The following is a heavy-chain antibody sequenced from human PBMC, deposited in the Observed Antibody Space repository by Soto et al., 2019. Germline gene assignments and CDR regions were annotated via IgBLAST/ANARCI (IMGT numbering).Heavy chain of an antibody. CDR3: ARDSIMATSHYYYYGMDV. J-gene: IGHJ6*02. D-gene: IGHD5-12*01. CDR2: IWYDGSNK. CDR1: GFTFSSYG. Sequence: GGSLRLSCAAFGFTFSSYGMHWVRQAPGKGLEWVAVIWYDGSNKYYADSVKGRFTISRDNSKNTLYLQMNSLRAEDTAVYYCARDSIMATSHYYYYGMDVWGQGTTVTVSS. V-gene: IGHV3-33*01.